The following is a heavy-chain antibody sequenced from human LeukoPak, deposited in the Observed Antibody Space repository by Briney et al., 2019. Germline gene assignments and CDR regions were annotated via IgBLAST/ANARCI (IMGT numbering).Heavy chain of an antibody. J-gene: IGHJ4*02. CDR1: GFTFSSYE. CDR2: ISSSGSTI. CDR3: VRAYRRGYSDDFDY. V-gene: IGHV3-48*03. D-gene: IGHD3-22*01. Sequence: PGGSLRLSCAASGFTFSSYEMNWVRQAPGEGLEWVSYISSSGSTIYYADSVKGRFTISRDNAKNSLYLQMNSLRGEDTAVYYCVRAYRRGYSDDFDYWGQGTLVTVSS.